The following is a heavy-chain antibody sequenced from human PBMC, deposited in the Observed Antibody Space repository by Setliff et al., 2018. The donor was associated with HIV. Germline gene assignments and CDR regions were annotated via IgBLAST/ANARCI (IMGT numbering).Heavy chain of an antibody. CDR1: GGSINTGSYY. CDR2: IYYSGST. D-gene: IGHD4-17*01. CDR3: ARGRIGYGDYFQ. J-gene: IGHJ4*02. V-gene: IGHV4-39*01. Sequence: SETLSLTCTVSGGSINTGSYYWGWIRQPPGKGLESIGTIYYSGSTYYKSSLKSRLTISVDTSKNQFSLKLSSVTAADTAVYYCARGRIGYGDYFQWGQGTLVTVSS.